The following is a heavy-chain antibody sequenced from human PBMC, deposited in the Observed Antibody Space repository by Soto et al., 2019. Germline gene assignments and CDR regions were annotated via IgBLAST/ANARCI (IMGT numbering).Heavy chain of an antibody. CDR3: AREASCFSTNCYRGWFDP. Sequence: QVQLVESGGGVVQPGRSLRLSCAASGFTFSSFAMHWVRQAPGKGLEWVAVIWYDGSNDYYADSAKGRFTISRDNSKNTLYLEMNSLRAEDTAVYYCAREASCFSTNCYRGWFDPWGHGTLVTVSS. D-gene: IGHD2-2*01. J-gene: IGHJ5*02. V-gene: IGHV3-33*01. CDR2: IWYDGSND. CDR1: GFTFSSFA.